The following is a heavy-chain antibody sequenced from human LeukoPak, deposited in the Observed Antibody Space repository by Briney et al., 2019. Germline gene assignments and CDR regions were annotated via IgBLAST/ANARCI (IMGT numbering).Heavy chain of an antibody. CDR2: INSDGSGT. D-gene: IGHD3-22*01. CDR3: ARDLWNYYDGSGYYYQDY. CDR1: GFTFSSYW. V-gene: IGHV3-74*01. Sequence: QPGGSLRLSCAASGFTFSSYWMHWVRQAPGKGLVWVSRINSDGSGTSYADSVKGRFTISRDNAKNTLYLQMNSLRAEDTAVYYCARDLWNYYDGSGYYYQDYWGQGTLVTVSS. J-gene: IGHJ4*02.